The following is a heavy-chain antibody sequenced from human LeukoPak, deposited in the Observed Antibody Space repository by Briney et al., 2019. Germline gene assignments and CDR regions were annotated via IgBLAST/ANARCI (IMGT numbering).Heavy chain of an antibody. Sequence: GRSLRLSCAASGFTFDNYAMHWVRHAPGKGLEWLSIISWNSGYIVYADSVKGRFTISRDNAKKSLELQMNSLRAEDTAFYYCAKVRGTYSSGYFFDYWGQGTLVTVSS. CDR1: GFTFDNYA. D-gene: IGHD6-19*01. CDR3: AKVRGTYSSGYFFDY. V-gene: IGHV3-9*01. J-gene: IGHJ4*02. CDR2: ISWNSGYI.